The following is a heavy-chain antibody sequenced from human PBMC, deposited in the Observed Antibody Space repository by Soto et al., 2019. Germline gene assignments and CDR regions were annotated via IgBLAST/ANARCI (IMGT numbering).Heavy chain of an antibody. CDR1: GFTVSSNY. J-gene: IGHJ5*02. CDR2: IYSGGRT. D-gene: IGHD3-10*01. V-gene: IGHV3-53*01. CDR3: ARDRGENWFDP. Sequence: GGSLRLSCAASGFTVSSNYMNWVRQAPGKGLEWVSVIYSGGRTDYVDSVKGRFTISRDNSKNTLYLQMNSLRAEDTAVYYCARDRGENWFDPWGQGTLVTVSS.